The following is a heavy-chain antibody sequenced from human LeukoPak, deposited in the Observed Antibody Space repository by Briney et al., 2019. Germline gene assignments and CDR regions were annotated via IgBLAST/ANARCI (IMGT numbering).Heavy chain of an antibody. V-gene: IGHV3-43D*03. CDR2: ISRDGGRP. Sequence: GGSLRLPCAASHFTQDDYAMHWVRQAPGKGVDWVSLISRDGGRPHYADSGKGRFTISRGNSKNSLFLQMTRLSVEDTAFYYCARGGGDTAMAMDYWGQGTLVTVSS. D-gene: IGHD5-18*01. CDR1: HFTQDDYA. CDR3: ARGGGDTAMAMDY. J-gene: IGHJ4*02.